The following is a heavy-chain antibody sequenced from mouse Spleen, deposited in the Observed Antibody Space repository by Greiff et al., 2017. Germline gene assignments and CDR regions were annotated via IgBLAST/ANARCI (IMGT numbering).Heavy chain of an antibody. CDR2: ISYDGSN. D-gene: IGHD4-1*01. J-gene: IGHJ2*01. V-gene: IGHV3-6*01. CDR3: AREGNWDYFDY. CDR1: GYSITSGYY. Sequence: EVKVEESGPGLVKPSQSLSLTCSVTGYSITSGYYWNWIRQFPGNKLEWMGYISYDGSNNYNPSLKNRISITRDTSKNQFFLKLNSVTTEDTATYYCAREGNWDYFDYWGQGTTLTVSS.